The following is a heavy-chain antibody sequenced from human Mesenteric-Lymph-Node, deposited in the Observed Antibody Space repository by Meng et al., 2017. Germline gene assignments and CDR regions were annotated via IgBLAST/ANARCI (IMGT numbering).Heavy chain of an antibody. V-gene: IGHV3-9*03. Sequence: SLKISCAASGFTFDDYAMHWVRQAPGKGLEWVSGISWISGSIGYADSVKGRFTISRDNAKNSLYLQMNSLRAEDMALYYCAKVGVGSSGWYYFDYWGQGTLVTVSS. CDR3: AKVGVGSSGWYYFDY. CDR2: ISWISGSI. CDR1: GFTFDDYA. J-gene: IGHJ4*02. D-gene: IGHD6-19*01.